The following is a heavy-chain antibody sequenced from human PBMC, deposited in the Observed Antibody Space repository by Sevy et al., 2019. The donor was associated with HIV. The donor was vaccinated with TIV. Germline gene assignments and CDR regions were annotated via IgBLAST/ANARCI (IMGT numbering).Heavy chain of an antibody. CDR3: AREDVSSGWSSLPDAFDI. CDR2: IKQDGSEK. D-gene: IGHD6-19*01. Sequence: GGSLRLSCAASGFTFSSYWMSWVRQAPGKGLEWVANIKQDGSEKYYVDSVKGRFTISRDNAKKSLYLQMNSLRAEDTAVYYCAREDVSSGWSSLPDAFDIWGQGTMVTVSS. CDR1: GFTFSSYW. V-gene: IGHV3-7*03. J-gene: IGHJ3*02.